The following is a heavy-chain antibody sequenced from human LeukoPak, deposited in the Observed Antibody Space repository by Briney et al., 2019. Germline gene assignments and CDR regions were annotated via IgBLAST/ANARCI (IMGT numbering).Heavy chain of an antibody. CDR2: TCHRSKWYN. CDR1: GDTVSRNTAA. CDR3: ARQEIEVDDAFDI. Sequence: SQTLSLTCAISGDTVSRNTAAWNWIRQSPSRGLEWLGRTCHRSKWYNDYAVSVKSRITVNPDTSKNQFSLQLKSVTPEDTAVYFCARQEIEVDDAFDIWGQGTMVTVSS. V-gene: IGHV6-1*01. D-gene: IGHD3-22*01. J-gene: IGHJ3*02.